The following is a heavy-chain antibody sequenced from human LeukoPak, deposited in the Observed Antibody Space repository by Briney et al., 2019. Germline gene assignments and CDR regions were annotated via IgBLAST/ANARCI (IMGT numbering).Heavy chain of an antibody. CDR2: IYASGST. CDR3: ARGPRYYGSD. D-gene: IGHD3-10*01. Sequence: SETLSLTCTVSGGSISSYYWSWIRQPAGKGLEWIGRIYASGSTDYNPSLKSRVTMTVDTSKNQFSLKLSSVTAADTAVYYCARGPRYYGSDWGQGTLVTVSS. CDR1: GGSISSYY. J-gene: IGHJ4*02. V-gene: IGHV4-4*07.